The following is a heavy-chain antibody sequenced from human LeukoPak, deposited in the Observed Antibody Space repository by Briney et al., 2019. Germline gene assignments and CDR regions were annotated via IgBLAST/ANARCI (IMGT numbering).Heavy chain of an antibody. Sequence: SETLSLTCTVSGGSISSGDYYWSWIRQPPGKGLEWIGYIYYSGSTYYNPSLKSRVTISVYTSKNQFSLKLSSVTAADTVVYYCASDLLNEGNHPDYWVQGTLATV. V-gene: IGHV4-30-4*01. CDR3: ASDLLNEGNHPDY. D-gene: IGHD4-23*01. CDR1: GGSISSGDYY. CDR2: IYYSGST. J-gene: IGHJ4*02.